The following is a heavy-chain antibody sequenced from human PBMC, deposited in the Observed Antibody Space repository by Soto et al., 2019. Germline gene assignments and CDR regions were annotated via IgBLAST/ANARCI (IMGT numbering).Heavy chain of an antibody. CDR3: TTLKQWLVLRYYYGMDV. Sequence: GGSLRPSCAASGFTLRKAWMSGFRQAPGKGLEWVGWIKSKTDGGTTDYAAPVTGRFTISREDSKNTLYLQMNSLKTEDTAVYYCTTLKQWLVLRYYYGMDVWGQGTTVTVSS. CDR2: IKSKTDGGTT. D-gene: IGHD6-19*01. CDR1: GFTLRKAW. V-gene: IGHV3-15*01. J-gene: IGHJ6*02.